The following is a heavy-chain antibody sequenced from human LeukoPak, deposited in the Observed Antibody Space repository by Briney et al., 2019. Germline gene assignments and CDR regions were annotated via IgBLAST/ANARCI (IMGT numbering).Heavy chain of an antibody. CDR2: ISSSGSTI. D-gene: IGHD3-10*01. V-gene: IGHV3-11*04. Sequence: GGSLRLSCAASGFTFSDYYMSWIRQAPGKGLEWVSYISSSGSTIYYADSVKGRFTISRDNSKNTLYLQMNSLRAEDTAVYYCARGQLLWFGELSAFDIWGQGTMVTVSS. CDR3: ARGQLLWFGELSAFDI. CDR1: GFTFSDYY. J-gene: IGHJ3*02.